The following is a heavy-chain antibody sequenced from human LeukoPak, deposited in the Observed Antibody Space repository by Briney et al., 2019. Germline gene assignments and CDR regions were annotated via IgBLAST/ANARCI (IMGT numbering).Heavy chain of an antibody. CDR2: ISGSGGST. J-gene: IGHJ4*02. CDR1: GFTFSSYA. V-gene: IGHV3-23*01. CDR3: AKTSRITIFGVVIPLDY. D-gene: IGHD3-3*01. Sequence: GGSLRLSCAASGFTFSSYAMSWVRQAPGKGLEWVSGISGSGGSTYYADSVKGRFTISRDNSKNTLYLQMNSLRAEDTAVYYCAKTSRITIFGVVIPLDYWGQGTLVTVSS.